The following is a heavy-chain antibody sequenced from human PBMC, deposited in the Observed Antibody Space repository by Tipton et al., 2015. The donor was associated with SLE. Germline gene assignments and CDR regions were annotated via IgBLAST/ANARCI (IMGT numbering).Heavy chain of an antibody. CDR2: IYYSGST. CDR1: GGSISSGSYY. D-gene: IGHD3-16*01. J-gene: IGHJ5*02. Sequence: TLSLTCTVSGGSISSGSYYWSWIRQPPGKGLEWIGYIYYSGSTNYNPSLKSRVTISVDTSKNQFSLKLSSVTAADTAVYYCARGLFQKFTRLCRGFDPWGQGTLVTVSS. CDR3: ARGLFQKFTRLCRGFDP. V-gene: IGHV4-61*01.